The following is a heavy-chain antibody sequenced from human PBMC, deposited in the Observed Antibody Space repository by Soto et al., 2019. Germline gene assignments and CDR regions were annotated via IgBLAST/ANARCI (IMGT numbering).Heavy chain of an antibody. CDR2: INPSGGSK. J-gene: IGHJ6*02. CDR1: GYTFTSYY. V-gene: IGHV1-46*01. Sequence: QVQLVQSGAEVKKPGASVKVSCKASGYTFTSYYMHWVRQAPGQGLEWVGVINPSGGSKTYAQNYQVRDELTRDSSTSTVNMDLSSLRAEDTAVYYCARESRDYYGMDVWGQGTTVTVTS. CDR3: ARESRDYYGMDV.